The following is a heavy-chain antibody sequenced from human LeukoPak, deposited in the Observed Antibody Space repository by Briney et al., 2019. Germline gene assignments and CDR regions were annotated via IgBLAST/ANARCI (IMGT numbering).Heavy chain of an antibody. J-gene: IGHJ4*02. CDR3: ARDPGYCSGGSCYRFDY. D-gene: IGHD2-15*01. V-gene: IGHV3-21*01. CDR2: ISSSSSYI. Sequence: PGGSLRLSCAASGFTFSSYSMNWVRQAPGKGLEWVSLISSSSSYIYYADSVKGRFTISRDNAKNSLYLQMNSLRAEDTAVYYCARDPGYCSGGSCYRFDYWGQGTLVTVSS. CDR1: GFTFSSYS.